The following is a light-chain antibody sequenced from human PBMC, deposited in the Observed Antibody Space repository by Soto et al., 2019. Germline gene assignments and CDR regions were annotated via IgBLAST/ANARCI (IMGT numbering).Light chain of an antibody. CDR2: DVS. Sequence: QSVLTQPASVSGSPGQSITISCTGTSSDIGGYNYVSWYQHLPGKAPKLMIYDVSNRPSGVSDRFSGSKSGNTASLTISGLQAEDENDYYCSSFTPTSTHVFGSGTKVTV. CDR3: SSFTPTSTHV. V-gene: IGLV2-14*03. CDR1: SSDIGGYNY. J-gene: IGLJ1*01.